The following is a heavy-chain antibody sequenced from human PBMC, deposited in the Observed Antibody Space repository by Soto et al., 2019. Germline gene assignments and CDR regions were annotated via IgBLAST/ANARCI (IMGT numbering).Heavy chain of an antibody. CDR1: GGSFSGYY. J-gene: IGHJ6*03. V-gene: IGHV4-34*01. CDR2: INHSGST. Sequence: SETLSLTCAVYGGSFSGYYWSWIRQPPGKGLEWIGEINHSGSTNYNPSLKSRVTISVDTSKNQFSLKLSSVTAADTAVYYCARGTVTTSYYYMDVWGKGTTVTVS. D-gene: IGHD4-17*01. CDR3: ARGTVTTSYYYMDV.